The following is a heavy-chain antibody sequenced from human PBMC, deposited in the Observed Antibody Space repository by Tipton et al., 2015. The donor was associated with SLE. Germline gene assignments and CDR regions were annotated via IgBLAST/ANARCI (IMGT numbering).Heavy chain of an antibody. CDR1: GYFISRGYY. V-gene: IGHV4-38-2*01. D-gene: IGHD3-22*01. CDR2: VYLSGSA. J-gene: IGHJ4*02. Sequence: TLSLTCAVSGYFISRGYYWAWIRQPPGKGLEWIGSVYLSGSAYYTSSLKSRVTISVDTSKNQFSLQLNSVTAADTAVYYCARARTVYYDSSRGYFDYWGRGTLVAVS. CDR3: ARARTVYYDSSRGYFDY.